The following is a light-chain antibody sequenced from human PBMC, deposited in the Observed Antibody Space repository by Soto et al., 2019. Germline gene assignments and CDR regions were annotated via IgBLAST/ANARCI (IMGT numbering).Light chain of an antibody. CDR2: WAS. Sequence: DIVMTQCPDSLAVSLGERATINCKSSQSVLYSSHNKNYLAWYQQRPGQPPKLLIYWASTRESGVPDRFSGSGSGTDFTLTITSLQAEDVAVYYCQQYESTPPTFGQGTKLEIK. V-gene: IGKV4-1*01. J-gene: IGKJ2*01. CDR1: QSVLYSSHNKNY. CDR3: QQYESTPPT.